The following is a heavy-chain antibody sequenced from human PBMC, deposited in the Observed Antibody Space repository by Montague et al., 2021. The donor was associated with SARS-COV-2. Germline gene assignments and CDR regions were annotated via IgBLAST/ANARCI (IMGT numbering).Heavy chain of an antibody. D-gene: IGHD1-26*01. J-gene: IGHJ5*02. V-gene: IGHV3-30-3*01. CDR2: ISYDGNNR. CDR1: GFTFSNYA. Sequence: SLRLSCAASGFTFSNYAMHWVRQAPGKGLEWLTVISYDGNNRFYTDTVRGRFTISRDNSKNTLYLQMNSLRPEDTAVFYCARGYSRSEDCFDAWGEGGRVTVLS. CDR3: ARGYSRSEDCFDA.